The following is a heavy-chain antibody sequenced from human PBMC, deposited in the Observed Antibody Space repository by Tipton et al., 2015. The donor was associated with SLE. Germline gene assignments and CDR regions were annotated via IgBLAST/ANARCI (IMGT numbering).Heavy chain of an antibody. CDR2: IYSDGTT. D-gene: IGHD5-12*01. Sequence: GSLRLSCADSEFTVSSYMSWVRQAPGKGLEWVSVIYSDGTTDYSDSVKGRFTISRDNSKNTLYLQMNSLRAEDTAVYFCAKSGSSQSDYWGQGTLVTVSS. CDR1: EFTVSSY. J-gene: IGHJ4*02. V-gene: IGHV3-53*05. CDR3: AKSGSSQSDY.